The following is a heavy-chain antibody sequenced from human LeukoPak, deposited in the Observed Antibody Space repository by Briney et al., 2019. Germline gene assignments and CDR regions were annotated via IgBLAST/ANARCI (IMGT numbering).Heavy chain of an antibody. Sequence: GGSLRLSCAASGFTFSSYSMNWVRQAPGKGLEWVSSISSSSSYIYYADSVKGRFTISRDNAKNSLYLQMNSLRAEDTAVYYCARSSRSTASYDFDYWGQGTLVTVSS. V-gene: IGHV3-21*01. CDR1: GFTFSSYS. D-gene: IGHD2-21*02. CDR2: ISSSSSYI. J-gene: IGHJ4*02. CDR3: ARSSRSTASYDFDY.